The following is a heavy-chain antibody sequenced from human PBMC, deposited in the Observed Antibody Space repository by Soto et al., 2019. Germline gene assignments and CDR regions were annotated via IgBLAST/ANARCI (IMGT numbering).Heavy chain of an antibody. CDR2: IIPLFGTT. Sequence: QVHLVQSGAEVRKPGSSVKVSCKTSGGTFSTYTIYWVRQAPGQGLEWMGRIIPLFGTTRYAQNSQDRGTITAEESTSTTYMELSRLRAEDTALYYCARRLDDRSDEGFDVWGEGTAVTVSA. CDR3: ARRLDDRSDEGFDV. J-gene: IGHJ3*01. CDR1: GGTFSTYT. V-gene: IGHV1-69*18. D-gene: IGHD3-16*01.